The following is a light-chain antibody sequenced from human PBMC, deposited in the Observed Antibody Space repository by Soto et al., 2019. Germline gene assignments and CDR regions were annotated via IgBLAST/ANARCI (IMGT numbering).Light chain of an antibody. V-gene: IGLV3-21*04. Sequence: SYELTQPPSVSVAPGETASITCGGNKIGDKHVHWYQQKPGQAPVLVIFYDMDRPSGIPERLSGSNSGDTATLTISRVEVGDEADYYCQVWDSSSDLYVFGNGTKVTVL. CDR2: YDM. CDR3: QVWDSSSDLYV. CDR1: KIGDKH. J-gene: IGLJ1*01.